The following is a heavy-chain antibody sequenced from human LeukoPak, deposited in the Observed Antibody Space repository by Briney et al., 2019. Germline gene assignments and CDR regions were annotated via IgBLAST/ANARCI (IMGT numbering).Heavy chain of an antibody. D-gene: IGHD3-10*01. Sequence: GESLNISCRGSGHSFVRYWLAWVRQMPGQGLEWMGTIYPGDSDTRYSPSFEGQVTISADKFLTTAYLQWSSLKASDTAMYYCARVSGSGSYYDASYYYFDYWGQGTLVTVSS. CDR2: IYPGDSDT. CDR1: GHSFVRYW. V-gene: IGHV5-51*01. J-gene: IGHJ4*02. CDR3: ARVSGSGSYYDASYYYFDY.